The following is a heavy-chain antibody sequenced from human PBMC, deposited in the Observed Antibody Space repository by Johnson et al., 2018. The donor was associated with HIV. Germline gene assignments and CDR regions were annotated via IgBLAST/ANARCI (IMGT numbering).Heavy chain of an antibody. CDR2: INSDGSST. CDR1: QFIFSNYY. CDR3: AKDLSSGWYHAFDI. V-gene: IGHV3-74*01. J-gene: IGHJ3*02. D-gene: IGHD6-19*01. Sequence: VQLVESGGGLAQPAWSPRLSCAASQFIFSNYYMNCVRQAPGNGLVWVSRINSDGSSTSYADSVKGRFTISRDNAKNTLYLQMNSLRAEDTAVYYCAKDLSSGWYHAFDIWGQGTMVTVSS.